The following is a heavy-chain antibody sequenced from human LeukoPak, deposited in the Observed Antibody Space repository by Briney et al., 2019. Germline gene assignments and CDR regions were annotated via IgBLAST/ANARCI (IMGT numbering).Heavy chain of an antibody. Sequence: SETLSLTCAVYGGSFSGYYWSWIRQPPGKGLEWIGEINHSGSTNYNPSLKSRVTISVDTSKNQFSLKLSSVTAADTAVYYCARHKAAAAGTYDYWGQGTLVTVSS. J-gene: IGHJ4*02. CDR2: INHSGST. CDR1: GGSFSGYY. V-gene: IGHV4-34*01. D-gene: IGHD6-13*01. CDR3: ARHKAAAAGTYDY.